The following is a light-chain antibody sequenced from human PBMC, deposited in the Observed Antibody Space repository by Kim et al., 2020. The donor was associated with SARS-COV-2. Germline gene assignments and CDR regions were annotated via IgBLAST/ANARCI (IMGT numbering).Light chain of an antibody. CDR2: GAS. Sequence: EIVMTQSPATLSVSPGERATLSCRASQSVSSFLAWYQQKPGQAPRLVIYGASTRATGVPDRFSGSGSGTEFTLTISSLQPEDFAAYYCQRHKSWPLTFGGGTKVDIK. CDR1: QSVSSF. J-gene: IGKJ4*01. V-gene: IGKV3D-15*01. CDR3: QRHKSWPLT.